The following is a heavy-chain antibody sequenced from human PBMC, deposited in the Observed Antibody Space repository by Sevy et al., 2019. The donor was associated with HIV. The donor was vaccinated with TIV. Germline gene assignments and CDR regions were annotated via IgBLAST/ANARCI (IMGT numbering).Heavy chain of an antibody. J-gene: IGHJ5*02. V-gene: IGHV1-18*01. CDR1: GYTFTSYG. D-gene: IGHD4-17*01. CDR2: ISAYNGNT. CDR3: ARELATVTTNWFDP. Sequence: ASVQVSCKASGYTFTSYGISWVRQAPGQGLEWMGWISAYNGNTNYAQKLQGRVTMTTDTSTSTAYMELRSLRSDDTAVYYCARELATVTTNWFDPWGQGTLVTVSS.